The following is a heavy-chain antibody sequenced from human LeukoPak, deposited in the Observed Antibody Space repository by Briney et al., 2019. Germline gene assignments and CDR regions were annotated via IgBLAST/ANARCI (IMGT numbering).Heavy chain of an antibody. J-gene: IGHJ5*02. CDR2: IYTNEST. V-gene: IGHV4-4*07. D-gene: IGHD3-3*01. CDR1: GGSISSDY. Sequence: KASETLSLTCTVSGGSISSDYWSWTRQPAGKGLEWIGRIYTNESTNYNPSLKSRVTMSVDTSKNQLSLKMISVTDADTAVYYCARGVRRGITIFGVVGGWFDPWGQGTLVTVSS. CDR3: ARGVRRGITIFGVVGGWFDP.